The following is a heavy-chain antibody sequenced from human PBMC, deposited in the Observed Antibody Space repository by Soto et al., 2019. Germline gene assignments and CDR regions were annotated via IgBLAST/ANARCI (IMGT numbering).Heavy chain of an antibody. CDR1: GFSFNSFN. Sequence: GGSLRLSCLASGFSFNSFNMNWIRRAPGRGLEWVASISVSGDDIYYGDSMQGRFTISRDNSKRSVFLDLNSLRVEDTAVYYCARDLGLLKSMFDYWGQGTLVTVSS. CDR2: ISVSGDDI. J-gene: IGHJ4*02. D-gene: IGHD2-8*01. V-gene: IGHV3-21*01. CDR3: ARDLGLLKSMFDY.